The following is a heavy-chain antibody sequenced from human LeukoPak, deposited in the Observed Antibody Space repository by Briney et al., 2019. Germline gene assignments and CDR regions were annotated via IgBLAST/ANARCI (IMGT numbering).Heavy chain of an antibody. Sequence: GESLKISCKGIGYSFTSYWIGWVRQMPGKGMEWMGVIYPGDSRTRYNPSFQGQVTISVDKSINTAYLQWVSLKASDTAMYYCACREFTSTWSYPWGQGTLVTVSS. J-gene: IGHJ5*02. CDR3: ACREFTSTWSYP. V-gene: IGHV5-51*01. CDR1: GYSFTSYW. CDR2: IYPGDSRT. D-gene: IGHD2-2*01.